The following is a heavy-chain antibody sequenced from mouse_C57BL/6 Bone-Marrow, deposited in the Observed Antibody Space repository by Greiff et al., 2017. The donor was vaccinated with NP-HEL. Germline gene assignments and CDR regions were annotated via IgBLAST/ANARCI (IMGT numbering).Heavy chain of an antibody. CDR3: ARRGITTVVEGDYYAMDY. CDR2: ILPGSGST. J-gene: IGHJ4*01. V-gene: IGHV1-9*01. Sequence: VQLQQSGAELMKPGASVKLSCKATGYTFTGYWLEWVKQRPGPGLEWIGEILPGSGSTNYNEKFKGKATFTADPSSNTAYMQLSSLTTEDSAIYYCARRGITTVVEGDYYAMDYWGQGTSVTVSS. D-gene: IGHD1-1*01. CDR1: GYTFTGYW.